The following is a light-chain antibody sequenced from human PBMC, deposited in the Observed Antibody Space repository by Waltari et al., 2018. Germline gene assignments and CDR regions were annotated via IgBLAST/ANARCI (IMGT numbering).Light chain of an antibody. Sequence: VLTQSPDTLSLSPGERATLSCRASQSLTKRYSAWYQQKPGQPPRPLMYGASSRAAGIPDRFSGSGSGTDFTLTISRMEPEDFAVYYCQQYGSSVMYTFGQGTKLEIK. CDR2: GAS. J-gene: IGKJ2*01. CDR3: QQYGSSVMYT. CDR1: QSLTKRY. V-gene: IGKV3-20*01.